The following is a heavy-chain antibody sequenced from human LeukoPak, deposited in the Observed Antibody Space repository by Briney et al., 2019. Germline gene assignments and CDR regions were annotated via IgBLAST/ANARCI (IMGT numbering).Heavy chain of an antibody. CDR1: GGSISSSSYY. Sequence: SETLSLTCTVSGGSISSSSYYWGWIRQPPGKGLEWIAYMFYNVSTNYSPSLKSRVTISVDTSKNQFSLKLISVTAADTAVYFCARQGSGRAFDIWGQGTMVTVSS. CDR3: ARQGSGRAFDI. J-gene: IGHJ3*02. CDR2: MFYNVST. V-gene: IGHV4-61*05.